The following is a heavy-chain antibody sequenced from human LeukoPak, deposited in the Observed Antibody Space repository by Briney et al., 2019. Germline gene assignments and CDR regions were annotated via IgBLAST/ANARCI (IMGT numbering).Heavy chain of an antibody. Sequence: SETLSLTCAVYGGSFSGYYWSWIRQPPGKGLEWIGEINHSGSTNYNPSLKSRVTISVDTSKNQFSLKLSSVTAADTAVYYCARSVMVRGASRYWGQGTLVTVSS. CDR2: INHSGST. CDR1: GGSFSGYY. J-gene: IGHJ4*02. V-gene: IGHV4-34*01. CDR3: ARSVMVRGASRY. D-gene: IGHD3-10*01.